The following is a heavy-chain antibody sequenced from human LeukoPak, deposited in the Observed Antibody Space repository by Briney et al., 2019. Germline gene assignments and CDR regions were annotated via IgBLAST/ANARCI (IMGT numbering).Heavy chain of an antibody. CDR1: GYSISSGYY. V-gene: IGHV4-38-2*02. CDR2: IYHSGST. CDR3: ARDHYGSGSYQN. J-gene: IGHJ4*02. D-gene: IGHD3-10*01. Sequence: SETLSLTCTVSGYSISSGYYWGWIRQPPGKGLEWIGSIYHSGSTYYNPSLKRRVTISVDTSKNQFSLKLSSVTAADTAVYYCARDHYGSGSYQNWGQGTLVTVSS.